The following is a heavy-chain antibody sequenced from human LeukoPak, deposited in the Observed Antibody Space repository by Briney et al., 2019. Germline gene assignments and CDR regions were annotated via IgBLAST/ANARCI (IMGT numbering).Heavy chain of an antibody. J-gene: IGHJ4*02. V-gene: IGHV3-7*04. Sequence: GGSLRHYCAASGFTFSSYWMSWVRQAPGKGLEWVANIKQDGSEKYYVDSVKGRFTISRDNAKNSLYLQMNSLRAEDTAVYYCARVSEWELLNYFDYWGQGTLVTVSS. CDR3: ARVSEWELLNYFDY. CDR2: IKQDGSEK. D-gene: IGHD1-26*01. CDR1: GFTFSSYW.